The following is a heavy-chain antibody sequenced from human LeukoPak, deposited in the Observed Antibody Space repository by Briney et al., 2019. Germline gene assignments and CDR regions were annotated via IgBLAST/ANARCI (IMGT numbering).Heavy chain of an antibody. Sequence: GGSLRLSYAASGFTFSSCSMNWVRQAPGKGLEWVSSISSSSSYIYYADSLKGRFTISRDNAKNSLYLQMNSLRADDTAVYYCVLGEYHAPFDYWGQGTLVTVPS. CDR1: GFTFSSCS. CDR3: VLGEYHAPFDY. J-gene: IGHJ4*02. V-gene: IGHV3-21*01. D-gene: IGHD3-16*01. CDR2: ISSSSSYI.